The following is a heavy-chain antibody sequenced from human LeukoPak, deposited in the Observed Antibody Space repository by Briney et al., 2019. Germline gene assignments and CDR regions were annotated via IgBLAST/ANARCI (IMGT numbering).Heavy chain of an antibody. J-gene: IGHJ6*02. CDR3: ARAPFREAKGGPPFSGNSFYYYGLDV. CDR2: IIPIFGTA. Sequence: SVKVSCKASGGTFSSYAISWVRQAPGQGLEWMGGIIPIFGTANYAQKFQGRVTITADESTSTAYMELSSLRSEDMAVYYCARAPFREAKGGPPFSGNSFYYYGLDVLGQGTTVTVFS. CDR1: GGTFSSYA. D-gene: IGHD3-10*01. V-gene: IGHV1-69*13.